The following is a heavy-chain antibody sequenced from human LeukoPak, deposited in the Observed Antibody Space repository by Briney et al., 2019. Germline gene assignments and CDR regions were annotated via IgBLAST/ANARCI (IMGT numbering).Heavy chain of an antibody. CDR2: ISAYNGNT. CDR3: ARGGYCSGGSCYGPFDP. D-gene: IGHD2-15*01. CDR1: GYXFTSYG. Sequence: GASVKVSCKASGYXFTSYGISWVRQAPGQGREWMGWISAYNGNTNYAQKLQGRVTMTTDTSTSTAYMELRSLRSDDTAVYYFARGGYCSGGSCYGPFDPWGQGTLVTVSS. V-gene: IGHV1-18*01. J-gene: IGHJ5*02.